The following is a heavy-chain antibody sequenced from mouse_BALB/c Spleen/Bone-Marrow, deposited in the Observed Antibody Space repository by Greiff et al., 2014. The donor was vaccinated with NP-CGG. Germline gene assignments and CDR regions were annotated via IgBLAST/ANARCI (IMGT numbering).Heavy chain of an antibody. CDR3: ARDDGYYIRNAMDY. D-gene: IGHD2-3*01. J-gene: IGHJ4*01. CDR1: GFTFSSFG. V-gene: IGHV5-17*02. Sequence: EVQLQQSGGGLVQPGGSRKLSCAASGFTFSSFGKHWVRQAPERGLEWVAYISSGTSTIYYADTVKGRFTISRDNPKNTLFLQMTSLRSEDTAIYYCARDDGYYIRNAMDYWGQGTSVTVSS. CDR2: ISSGTSTI.